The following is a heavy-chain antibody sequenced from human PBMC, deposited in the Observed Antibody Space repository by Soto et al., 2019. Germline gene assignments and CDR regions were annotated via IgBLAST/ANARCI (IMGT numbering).Heavy chain of an antibody. J-gene: IGHJ4*02. Sequence: EVQLVESGGGLVQPGGSLSLSCAASGCTFSSYWMTWVRQAPGNGLEWVAKIKEDGSEQNYVDSAKGRFTISRDNAKSSLYVQMNSLRVDDSAMYYCARNQVKADYWGQGTLVTGSS. CDR2: IKEDGSEQ. D-gene: IGHD3-10*01. CDR1: GCTFSSYW. CDR3: ARNQVKADY. V-gene: IGHV3-7*01.